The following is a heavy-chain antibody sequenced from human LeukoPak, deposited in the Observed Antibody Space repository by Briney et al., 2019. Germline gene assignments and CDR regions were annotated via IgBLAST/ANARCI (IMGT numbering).Heavy chain of an antibody. D-gene: IGHD3-3*01. J-gene: IGHJ4*02. Sequence: GGSLRLSCAASGFTFSSYSMNWVRQAPGKGLEWVSSISSSGSYIYYADSVKGRFTISRDNAKNSLYLQMSSLRAEDTAVYYCARDGRFLEWLPPSYDYWGQGTLVTVSS. V-gene: IGHV3-21*01. CDR2: ISSSGSYI. CDR3: ARDGRFLEWLPPSYDY. CDR1: GFTFSSYS.